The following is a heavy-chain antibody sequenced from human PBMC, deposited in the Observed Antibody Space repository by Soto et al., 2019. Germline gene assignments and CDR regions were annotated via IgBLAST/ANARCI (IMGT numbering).Heavy chain of an antibody. V-gene: IGHV3-23*01. CDR3: AKDRSVDTRDWFDP. J-gene: IGHJ5*02. Sequence: XGSLGLWCAASGFTFATYAMNWVRQAPGKGLEWVSGISGSGGSTYYTDSVKGRFTISRDNSKNTLYLQMNSLRADDTAVYYCAKDRSVDTRDWFDPWGQGTLVTVSS. CDR1: GFTFATYA. CDR2: ISGSGGST. D-gene: IGHD5-18*01.